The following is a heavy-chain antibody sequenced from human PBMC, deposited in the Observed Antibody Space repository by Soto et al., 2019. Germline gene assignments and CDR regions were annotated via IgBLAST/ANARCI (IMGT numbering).Heavy chain of an antibody. CDR2: IYYSGNT. D-gene: IGHD5-18*01. J-gene: IGHJ4*02. V-gene: IGHV4-39*01. Sequence: QLQLQESGPGLVKPSETLSLTCTVSGGSISSSSYYWGWIRQPPGKGLEWIGSIYYSGNTYYNPSLKSRVTISVDTSKNQFSLNLSSVTAADTAVYFCARGASGYSYGWGQGTLVTVSS. CDR3: ARGASGYSYG. CDR1: GGSISSSSYY.